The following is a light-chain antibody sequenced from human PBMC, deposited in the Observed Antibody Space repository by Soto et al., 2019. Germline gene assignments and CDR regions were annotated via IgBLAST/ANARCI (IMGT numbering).Light chain of an antibody. CDR2: DAS. CDR3: QQRTHWPPWT. Sequence: EIVLTQSPATLSLSPGERATLSCRASQSVSNYVDRYQQKPGQTPRLLIYDASNRATGTPARFSGSGSGTDFTLTISSLEPEDFAIYYCQQRTHWPPWTFGQGTKVEIK. J-gene: IGKJ1*01. V-gene: IGKV3-11*01. CDR1: QSVSNY.